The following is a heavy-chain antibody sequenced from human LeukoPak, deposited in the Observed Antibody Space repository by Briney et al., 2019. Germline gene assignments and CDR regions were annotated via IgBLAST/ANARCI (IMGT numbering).Heavy chain of an antibody. D-gene: IGHD3-10*01. CDR2: IIPILDIT. CDR3: ARADGSGSYYFDY. V-gene: IGHV1-69*10. J-gene: IGHJ4*02. Sequence: ASVKVSCKASGGTFSSYAISWVRQAPGQGLEWMGGIIPILDITNYSQKFQGRVTITADKSPSTAYMELRSLRSEDTAVYYCARADGSGSYYFDYWGQGTLVTVSS. CDR1: GGTFSSYA.